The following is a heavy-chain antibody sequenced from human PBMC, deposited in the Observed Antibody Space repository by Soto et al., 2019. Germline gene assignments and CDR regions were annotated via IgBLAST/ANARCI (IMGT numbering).Heavy chain of an antibody. J-gene: IGHJ6*03. CDR1: GGSISSYY. CDR3: ARDCGFTMVRGVSYYYYYYMDV. Sequence: SETLSLTCTVSGGSISSYYWSWIRQPPGKGLEWIGYIYYSGSTNYNPSLKSRVTISVDTSKNQFSLQLSSVTAADTAVYYCARDCGFTMVRGVSYYYYYYMDVWGKGTTVTVSS. D-gene: IGHD3-10*01. CDR2: IYYSGST. V-gene: IGHV4-59*01.